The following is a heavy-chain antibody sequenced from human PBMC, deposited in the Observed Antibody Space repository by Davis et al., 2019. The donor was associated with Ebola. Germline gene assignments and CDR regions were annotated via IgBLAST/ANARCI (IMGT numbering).Heavy chain of an antibody. J-gene: IGHJ4*02. D-gene: IGHD5-18*01. Sequence: SETLSLTCAVYGGSFSGYYWSWIRQPPGKGLEWIGSIYYSGSTYYNPSLKSRVTISVDTSKNQFSLKLSSVTAADTAVYYCARKTRGYSYGNWGQGTLVTVSS. CDR3: ARKTRGYSYGN. V-gene: IGHV4-34*01. CDR1: GGSFSGYY. CDR2: IYYSGST.